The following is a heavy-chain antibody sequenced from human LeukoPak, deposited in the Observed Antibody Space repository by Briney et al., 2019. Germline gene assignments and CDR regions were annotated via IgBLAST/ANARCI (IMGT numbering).Heavy chain of an antibody. Sequence: ESSETLSLTCTVSGGSISSHYWSWIRQPPGKGLEWIGYTYYSGSTNYNPSLKSRVTISVDTSKNQFSLKLSSVTAADTAVYYCARGGHCSSTSCYISPYYYYYMDVWGKGTTVTVSS. CDR2: TYYSGST. CDR3: ARGGHCSSTSCYISPYYYYYMDV. CDR1: GGSISSHY. D-gene: IGHD2-2*02. J-gene: IGHJ6*03. V-gene: IGHV4-59*11.